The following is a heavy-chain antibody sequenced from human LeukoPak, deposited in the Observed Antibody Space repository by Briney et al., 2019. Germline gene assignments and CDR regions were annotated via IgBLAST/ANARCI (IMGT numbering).Heavy chain of an antibody. Sequence: SETLSLTCTVSDGSISSFYWSWIRQPPGRGLEWIGYMYYSGKTAYNPSLKSRVTISVDTSKNQFSLKLSSVTAADTAVYYCARTASPYCSSTSCYAGGYFDYWGQGTLVTVSS. CDR2: MYYSGKT. CDR3: ARTASPYCSSTSCYAGGYFDY. J-gene: IGHJ4*02. V-gene: IGHV4-59*01. CDR1: DGSISSFY. D-gene: IGHD2-2*01.